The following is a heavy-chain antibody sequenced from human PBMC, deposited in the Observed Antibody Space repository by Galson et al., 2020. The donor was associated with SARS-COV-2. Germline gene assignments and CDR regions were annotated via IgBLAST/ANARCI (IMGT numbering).Heavy chain of an antibody. CDR1: GFTFSNYY. CDR2: ILSSENTI. V-gene: IGHV3-11*01. J-gene: IGHJ6*02. D-gene: IGHD2-2*01. CDR3: ARVRSSRRAYGMDV. Sequence: GESLKIPCAAPGFTFSNYYMSWIRQAPGKRLECLSRILSSENTIYYADSVQGRFTISRDNAKNSLYLQMNSLRADDTALYYCARVRSSRRAYGMDVWGQGTTVTVSS.